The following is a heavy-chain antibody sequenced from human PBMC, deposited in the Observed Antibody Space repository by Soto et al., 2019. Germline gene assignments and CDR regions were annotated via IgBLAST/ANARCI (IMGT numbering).Heavy chain of an antibody. J-gene: IGHJ4*02. CDR2: IWYDGSNK. CDR3: ARDASIKDFWSGYGFDY. D-gene: IGHD3-3*01. CDR1: GFTFSSYG. V-gene: IGHV3-33*01. Sequence: ESVGGVVQPGRSLRLSCAASGFTFSSYGMHWVRQAPGKGLEWVAVIWYDGSNKYYADSVKGRFTISRDNSKNTLYLKMNSLRAEDTAVYYCARDASIKDFWSGYGFDYWGQGTLVTVSS.